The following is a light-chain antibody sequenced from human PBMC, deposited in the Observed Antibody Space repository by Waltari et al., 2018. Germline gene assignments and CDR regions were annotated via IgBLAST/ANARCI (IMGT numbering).Light chain of an antibody. CDR1: ALPTKY. CDR3: YSTDSSGNHRV. J-gene: IGLJ2*01. Sequence: SYELTQPPSVSVSPGQTARITCSGDALPTKYAYWYQQKSGQAPVLGIYEDNKRPSGIPERISGSSSGTMATLTVSGAQVEDEADYYCYSTDSSGNHRVFGGGTRLTVL. V-gene: IGLV3-10*01. CDR2: EDN.